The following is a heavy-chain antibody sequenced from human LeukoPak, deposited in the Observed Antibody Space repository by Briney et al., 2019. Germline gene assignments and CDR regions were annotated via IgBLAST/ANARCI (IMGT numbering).Heavy chain of an antibody. CDR3: ARDSSSWMGYYFDY. V-gene: IGHV7-4-1*02. Sequence: ASVKVSCKASGYTFTSYAMNWVRQAPGQGLEWMGWINTNTGNPTYAQGFTGRFVFSLDTSDSTAYLQISSLKAEDTAVYYCARDSSSWMGYYFDYWGQGTLVTVSS. J-gene: IGHJ4*02. D-gene: IGHD6-13*01. CDR2: INTNTGNP. CDR1: GYTFTSYA.